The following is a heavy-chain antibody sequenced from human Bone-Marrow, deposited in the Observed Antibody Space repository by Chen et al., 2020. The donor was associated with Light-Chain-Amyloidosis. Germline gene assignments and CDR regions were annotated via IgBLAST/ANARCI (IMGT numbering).Heavy chain of an antibody. D-gene: IGHD2-2*01. J-gene: IGHJ4*02. Sequence: VQLVESGGGLVKAGGSLRLSCVGSGFTFRNYAMPWVRQAPGKGLDWVSVARGGDGPTYYSDSVRGRFTIYRDNSKNTLYLQMNSLRAEDTAVYYCAKDRCTSISCSDFDYWGQGTLVTVSS. CDR1: GFTFRNYA. V-gene: IGHV3-23*04. CDR3: AKDRCTSISCSDFDY. CDR2: ARGGDGPT.